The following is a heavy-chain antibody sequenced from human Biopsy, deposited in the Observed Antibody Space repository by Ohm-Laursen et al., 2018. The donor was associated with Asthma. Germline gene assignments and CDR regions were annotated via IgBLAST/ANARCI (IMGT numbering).Heavy chain of an antibody. D-gene: IGHD3-10*01. J-gene: IGHJ6*02. CDR1: GFAFGNYA. Sequence: RSLRLSCAAPGFAFGNYAMYWVRQAPGKGPEWVALISYDGREKGYVDSVKGRFTISRDNFRNTLYVEMSSLRPEDSATYYCAKDRFDGSVTSHYYYYGIDVWGQGAAVTVSS. CDR3: AKDRFDGSVTSHYYYYGIDV. V-gene: IGHV3-30*18. CDR2: ISYDGREK.